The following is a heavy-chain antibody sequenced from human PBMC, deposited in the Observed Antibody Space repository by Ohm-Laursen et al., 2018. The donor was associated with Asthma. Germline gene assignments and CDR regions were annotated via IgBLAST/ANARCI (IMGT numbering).Heavy chain of an antibody. CDR2: IIPIVGTA. CDR1: GRTFSSYA. Sequence: SSVNVSYNASGRTFSSYAVSWVRQAPRQGLEWMGWIIPIVGTANYAQKFQGRVTITADESTSTAYMEMSSLRSEDTAVYYCARDTGYSGYDSYYYGMDVWGQGTTVTVSS. V-gene: IGHV1-69*01. J-gene: IGHJ6*02. D-gene: IGHD5-12*01. CDR3: ARDTGYSGYDSYYYGMDV.